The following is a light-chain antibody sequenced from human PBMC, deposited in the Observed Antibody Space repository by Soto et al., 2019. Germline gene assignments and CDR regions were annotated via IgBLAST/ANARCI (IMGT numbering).Light chain of an antibody. CDR3: QSHDNNLSHVV. Sequence: QSVLTQPPSVSGAPGQRVTISCTGSSSNIGAGYDVHWYQQLPGTAPKLLISGNTNRPSGVPDRFSGSKSGTSASLTITGLQAEDEADYYCQSHDNNLSHVVFGVGTKLTVL. CDR2: GNT. J-gene: IGLJ2*01. CDR1: SSNIGAGYD. V-gene: IGLV1-40*01.